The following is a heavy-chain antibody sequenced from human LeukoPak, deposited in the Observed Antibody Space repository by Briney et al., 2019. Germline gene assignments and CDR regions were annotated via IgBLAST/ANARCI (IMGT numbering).Heavy chain of an antibody. CDR3: TSTSKSGYYLAY. CDR2: ISGSGRSP. J-gene: IGHJ4*02. CDR1: GFTFRSYA. D-gene: IGHD3-3*01. Sequence: GGSLRLSCAASGFTFRSYAMSWVRQAPGKGLEWVSAISGSGRSPYYADSVKGRFTISRDNSKNTLYLEMNSLRVEDTAVYYCTSTSKSGYYLAYWGQGTLVTVSS. V-gene: IGHV3-23*01.